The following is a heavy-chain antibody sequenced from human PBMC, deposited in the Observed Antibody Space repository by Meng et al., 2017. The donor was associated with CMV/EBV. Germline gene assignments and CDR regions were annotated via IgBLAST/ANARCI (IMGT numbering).Heavy chain of an antibody. CDR1: GLTFSSYS. CDR2: ISSSSSYI. CDR3: AREDIVGAWLDY. V-gene: IGHV3-21*01. Sequence: CAASGLTFSSYSMNWVRQAPGKGLEWVSSISSSSSYIYYADSVKGRFTISRDNAKNSLYLQMNSLRAEDTAVYYCAREDIVGAWLDYWGQGTLVTVSS. D-gene: IGHD1-26*01. J-gene: IGHJ4*02.